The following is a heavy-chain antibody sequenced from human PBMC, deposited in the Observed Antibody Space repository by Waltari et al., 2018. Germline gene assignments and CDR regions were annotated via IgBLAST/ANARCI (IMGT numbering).Heavy chain of an antibody. V-gene: IGHV3-9*01. D-gene: IGHD5-18*01. CDR1: GFTFDDYA. Sequence: EVQLVESGGGLVQPGRSLRLSCAASGFTFDDYAMRWVRHAPGKGLEWVSGISWNSGSIGYADSVKGRFTISRDNAKNSLYLQMNSLRAEDTALYYCAKGGIAMVTNWFDPWGQGTLVIVSS. CDR3: AKGGIAMVTNWFDP. CDR2: ISWNSGSI. J-gene: IGHJ5*02.